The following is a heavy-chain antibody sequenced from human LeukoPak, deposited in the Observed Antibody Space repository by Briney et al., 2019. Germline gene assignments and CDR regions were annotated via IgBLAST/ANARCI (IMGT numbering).Heavy chain of an antibody. J-gene: IGHJ4*02. CDR2: IYYSGST. CDR1: GGSISSSSYY. CDR3: ARKRGYSYGCIDY. Sequence: KPSETLSLTCTVSGGSISSSSYYWGWIRQPPGKGLEWIGSIYYSGSTYYNPSLKSRVTISADTSKNQFSLKLSSVTAADTAVYYCARKRGYSYGCIDYWGQGTLVTVSS. D-gene: IGHD5-18*01. V-gene: IGHV4-39*01.